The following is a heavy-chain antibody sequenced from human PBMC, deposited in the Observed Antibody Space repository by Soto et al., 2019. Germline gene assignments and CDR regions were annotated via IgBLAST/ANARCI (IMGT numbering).Heavy chain of an antibody. Sequence: XEWLKSFWEVSNYNVNNYSIAWVRPLPGKGLDWMGSVYPSRSQTIYSPSFQGHVTISIDKSNSTDFLQWGGLTASDTAMFYCATSRKRVDSEYFDDWGQGTLVTVSS. CDR1: NYNVNNYS. D-gene: IGHD5-12*01. CDR2: VYPSRSQT. J-gene: IGHJ4*02. V-gene: IGHV5-10-1*01. CDR3: ATSRKRVDSEYFDD.